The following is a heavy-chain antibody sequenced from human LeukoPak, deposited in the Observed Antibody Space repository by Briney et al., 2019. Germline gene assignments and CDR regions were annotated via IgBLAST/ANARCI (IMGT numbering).Heavy chain of an antibody. CDR1: GGSISSYY. V-gene: IGHV4-59*01. D-gene: IGHD2-15*01. CDR2: IYYSGST. CDR3: ARGVVVAATHFDY. J-gene: IGHJ4*02. Sequence: PSETLSLTCTVSGGSISSYYWSWIRQPPGKGLEWIGYIYYSGSTYYDPSLKSRVTISVDTSKNQFSLKLSSVTAADTAVYYCARGVVVAATHFDYWGQGTLVTVSS.